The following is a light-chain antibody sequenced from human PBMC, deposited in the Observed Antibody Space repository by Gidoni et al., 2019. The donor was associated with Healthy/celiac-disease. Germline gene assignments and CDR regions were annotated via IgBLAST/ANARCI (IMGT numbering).Light chain of an antibody. CDR3: QQYNNWPPIT. J-gene: IGKJ5*01. V-gene: IGKV3-15*01. Sequence: EIVMTQSPATLSVSPGERATLSCRASQSVSSNLAWYQQKPGQAPRHLIYSASTRATGIPARFSGSESGTEFTLTISSLQSEDFAVYYCQQYNNWPPITFGQXTRLEIK. CDR2: SAS. CDR1: QSVSSN.